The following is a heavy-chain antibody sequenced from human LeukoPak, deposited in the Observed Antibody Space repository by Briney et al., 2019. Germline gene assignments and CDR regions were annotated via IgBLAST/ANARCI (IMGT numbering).Heavy chain of an antibody. D-gene: IGHD1/OR15-1a*01. CDR1: GFTFSSYW. CDR3: ARENRAFDI. J-gene: IGHJ3*02. V-gene: IGHV3-7*01. Sequence: GGSLRLSCAASGFTFSSYWMSWVRQAPGKGLEWVANINQDGTEKHYVDSVKGRFTISRDNAKNSLYLQMNSLRAEDTAVYYCARENRAFDIWGQGTMVTVSS. CDR2: INQDGTEK.